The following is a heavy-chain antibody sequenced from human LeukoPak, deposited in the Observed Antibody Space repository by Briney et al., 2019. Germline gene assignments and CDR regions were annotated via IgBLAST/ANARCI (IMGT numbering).Heavy chain of an antibody. J-gene: IGHJ4*02. CDR2: IRSKANSYAT. CDR3: ARDPGWWYFDY. Sequence: PGGSLRLSCAASGFTFSGSAMHWVRQASGKGLEWVGRIRSKANSYATAYAASVKGRFTISRDDSKNTAYLQMNSLKTEDTAVYYCARDPGWWYFDYWGQGTLATVSS. CDR1: GFTFSGSA. D-gene: IGHD2-15*01. V-gene: IGHV3-73*01.